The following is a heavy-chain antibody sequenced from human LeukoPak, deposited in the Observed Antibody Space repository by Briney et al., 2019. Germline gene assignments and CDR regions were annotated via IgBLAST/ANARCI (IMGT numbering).Heavy chain of an antibody. J-gene: IGHJ4*02. CDR1: GFTVSSNY. V-gene: IGHV3-53*01. Sequence: GGSLRLSCAASGFTVSSNYMSWVRQAPGKGLEWVSVIYSGGSTYYADSVKGRFTISRDNSKNTLYLHMNSLRAEDTAVYYCARASGGEEYYFDYWGQGTLVTVSS. D-gene: IGHD3-16*01. CDR3: ARASGGEEYYFDY. CDR2: IYSGGST.